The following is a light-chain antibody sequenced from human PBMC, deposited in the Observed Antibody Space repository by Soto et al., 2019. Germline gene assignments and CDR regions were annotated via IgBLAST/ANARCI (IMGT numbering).Light chain of an antibody. J-gene: IGKJ3*01. CDR3: QQSYSVPFT. Sequence: DIQMTQSPSSLSASIGDRVTITCRASQTMSDYLNWYQQKPGKAPNLLIYGASNLESGVPSRFSASGSGTEFTLTINSLDPEDFATYYCQQSYSVPFTFGPGTKVDVK. CDR1: QTMSDY. CDR2: GAS. V-gene: IGKV1-39*01.